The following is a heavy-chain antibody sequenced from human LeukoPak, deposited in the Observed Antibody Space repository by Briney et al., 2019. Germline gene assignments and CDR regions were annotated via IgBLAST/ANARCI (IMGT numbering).Heavy chain of an antibody. J-gene: IGHJ6*03. Sequence: PGGSLRLSCAASGFTFSSYSMNWVRQAPGKGLEWVSYISSSSSTIYYADSVKGRFTISRDNAKNSLYLQMNSLRAEDTAVYYCARLSGYYLYYYYYYYMDVWGKGTTVTVSS. CDR2: ISSSSSTI. D-gene: IGHD3-22*01. V-gene: IGHV3-48*01. CDR3: ARLSGYYLYYYYYYYMDV. CDR1: GFTFSSYS.